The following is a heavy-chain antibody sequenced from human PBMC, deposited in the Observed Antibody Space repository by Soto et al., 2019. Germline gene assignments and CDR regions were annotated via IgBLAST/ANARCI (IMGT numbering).Heavy chain of an antibody. D-gene: IGHD7-27*01. CDR1: GFTFRTYA. J-gene: IGHJ4*02. V-gene: IGHV3-23*01. CDR2: ISYDGAVT. Sequence: GGSLRLSCAASGFTFRTYAMIWVRQAPGKGLEWVSAISYDGAVTYYADSVKGRFSISRDNSKSTLFLQMNSLRAEDTAVYYCARLGAARSPSDYWGQGTLVTVSS. CDR3: ARLGAARSPSDY.